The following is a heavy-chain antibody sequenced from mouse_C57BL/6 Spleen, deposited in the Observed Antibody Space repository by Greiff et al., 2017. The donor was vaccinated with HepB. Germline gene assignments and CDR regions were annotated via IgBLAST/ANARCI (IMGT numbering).Heavy chain of an antibody. V-gene: IGHV1-50*01. D-gene: IGHD2-4*01. CDR1: GYTFTSYW. CDR2: IDPSDSYT. Sequence: VQLQQPGAELVKPGASVKLSCKASGYTFTSYWMQWVKQRPGQGLEWIGEIDPSDSYTNYNQKFKGKATLTVDTSSSTAYMQLSSLTSEDSAVYYCARDDYDFDYWGQGTTLTVSS. J-gene: IGHJ2*01. CDR3: ARDDYDFDY.